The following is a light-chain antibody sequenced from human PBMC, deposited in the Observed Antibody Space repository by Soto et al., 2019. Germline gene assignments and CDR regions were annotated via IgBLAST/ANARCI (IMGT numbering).Light chain of an antibody. J-gene: IGKJ5*01. CDR1: QSIKSYS. CDR3: QQYGNSGIT. Sequence: EIVLTQSPGTLSLSPGEGATVSCRVSQSIKSYSLAWYQQKAGQAPRLLIYGTSTRATGIPDRFSGSGSGTDFALTISRLEPEDFAVYYCQQYGNSGITFGQGTRLEIK. V-gene: IGKV3-20*01. CDR2: GTS.